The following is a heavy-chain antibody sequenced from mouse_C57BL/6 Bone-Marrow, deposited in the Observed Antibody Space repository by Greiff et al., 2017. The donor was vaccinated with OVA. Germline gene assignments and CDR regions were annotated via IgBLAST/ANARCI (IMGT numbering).Heavy chain of an antibody. D-gene: IGHD1-1*01. V-gene: IGHV1-26*01. CDR2: INPNNGGT. J-gene: IGHJ1*03. CDR1: GYTFTDYY. Sequence: VQLQQSGPELVKPGASVKISCKASGYTFTDYYMNWVKQSHGKSLEWIGDINPNNGGTSYNQKFKGKATLTVDKSSSTAYMELRSLTSEDSAVYYCASPSYYGSRDWYFDVWGTGTTVTVSS. CDR3: ASPSYYGSRDWYFDV.